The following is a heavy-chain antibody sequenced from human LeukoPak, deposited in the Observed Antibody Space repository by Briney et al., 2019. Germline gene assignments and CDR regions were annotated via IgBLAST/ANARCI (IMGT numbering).Heavy chain of an antibody. J-gene: IGHJ4*02. D-gene: IGHD4-17*01. CDR2: INHSGST. V-gene: IGHV4-34*01. CDR1: GGSFSGYY. Sequence: SETLSLTCAVYGGSFSGYYWSWIRQPPGKGLEWIGEINHSGSTNYNPSLKSRVTISVDTSKNQSSLKLSSVTAADTAVYYCARSPSHDYGDYVGYFDYWGQGTLVTVSS. CDR3: ARSPSHDYGDYVGYFDY.